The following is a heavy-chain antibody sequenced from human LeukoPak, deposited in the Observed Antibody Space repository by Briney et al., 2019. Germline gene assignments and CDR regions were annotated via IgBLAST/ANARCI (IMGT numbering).Heavy chain of an antibody. CDR2: IHVGNGNT. D-gene: IGHD6-13*01. CDR3: ARDARGAAAADDPLDI. V-gene: IGHV1-3*01. J-gene: IGHJ3*02. Sequence: GASVKVSCKASRYPFTSYAMYWVRQAPGQRLEWMGWIHVGNGNTEYSQKFQGRVTMTRDTSISTAYMELSSLTSEDTAVYYCARDARGAAAADDPLDIWGQGTTVTVSS. CDR1: RYPFTSYA.